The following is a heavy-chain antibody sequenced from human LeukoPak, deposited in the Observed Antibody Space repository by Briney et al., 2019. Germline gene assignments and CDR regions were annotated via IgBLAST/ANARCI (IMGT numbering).Heavy chain of an antibody. D-gene: IGHD1-26*01. Sequence: SETLSLTCTVSGGSISSSSYYWGWIRQPPGKGLEWIGSIYHSGSTYYNPSLKSRVTISVDTSKNQFSLKLSSVTAADTAVYYCARVSGSGSYAGFDPWGQGTLVTVSS. V-gene: IGHV4-39*07. CDR1: GGSISSSSYY. J-gene: IGHJ5*02. CDR3: ARVSGSGSYAGFDP. CDR2: IYHSGST.